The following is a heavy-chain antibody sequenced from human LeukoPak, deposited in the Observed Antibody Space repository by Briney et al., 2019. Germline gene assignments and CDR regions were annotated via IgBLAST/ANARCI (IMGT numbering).Heavy chain of an antibody. D-gene: IGHD1-26*01. CDR1: GYTFTGYA. CDR2: INTNTGNP. Sequence: GASVKVSCKASGYTFTGYAMNWVRQAPGQGLEYMGWINTNTGNPTYAQGFTGRFVFSLDTSVSTAYLQISGLKAEDTAVYYCASIGSLFDYWGQGTLVTVSS. V-gene: IGHV7-4-1*02. CDR3: ASIGSLFDY. J-gene: IGHJ4*02.